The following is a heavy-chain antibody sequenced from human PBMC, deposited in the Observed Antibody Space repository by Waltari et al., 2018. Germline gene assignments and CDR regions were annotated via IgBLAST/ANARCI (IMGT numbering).Heavy chain of an antibody. J-gene: IGHJ4*02. CDR1: RYSISSGYY. CDR2: IYHSGST. Sequence: QVQLQESGPGLVKPSETLSLTCAVSRYSISSGYYWRWIRQPPGKGLEWIGSIYHSGSTYYNPSLKSRVTISVDTSKNQFSLKLSSVTAADTAVYYCAKPFSSGWYRGYYFDYWGQGTLVTVSS. V-gene: IGHV4-38-2*01. D-gene: IGHD6-19*01. CDR3: AKPFSSGWYRGYYFDY.